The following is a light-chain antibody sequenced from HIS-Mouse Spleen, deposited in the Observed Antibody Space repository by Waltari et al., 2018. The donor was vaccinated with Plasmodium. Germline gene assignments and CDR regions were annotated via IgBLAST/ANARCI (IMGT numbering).Light chain of an antibody. Sequence: SYELTQPPSVSVSPGQTARITCSGDALPKQYAYWYQQKPGQAPVLVIYNGSERPSGIPERFSGSSSGTTVTLTISGVQAEDEADYYCQSADSSGTWVFGGGTKLTVL. CDR3: QSADSSGTWV. V-gene: IGLV3-25*03. CDR1: ALPKQY. CDR2: NGS. J-gene: IGLJ3*02.